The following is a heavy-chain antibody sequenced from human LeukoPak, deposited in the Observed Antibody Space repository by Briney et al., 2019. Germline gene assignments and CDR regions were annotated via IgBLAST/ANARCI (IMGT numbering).Heavy chain of an antibody. CDR2: IFGSGGSA. D-gene: IGHD2-15*01. CDR1: GFTFGSYA. CDR3: AKTTTGYSSGRYPAWPIDY. V-gene: IGHV3-23*01. J-gene: IGHJ4*02. Sequence: GGSLRLSCAAPGFTFGSYAMYWVRQAPGKGLEWVSGIFGSGGSAHYADPVKGRFTISRDNSKNTVYLQMDSLRAEDTATYYCAKTTTGYSSGRYPAWPIDYWGQGTLVTVSS.